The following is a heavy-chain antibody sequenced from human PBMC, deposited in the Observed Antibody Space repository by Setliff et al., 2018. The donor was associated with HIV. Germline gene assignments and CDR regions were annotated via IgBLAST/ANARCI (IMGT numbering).Heavy chain of an antibody. CDR3: ARVARYRYGSFES. Sequence: SETLSLTCAVYGGSFSGVYWSWIRQPPGKGLEWVGEIDYSGSPNYNPSLKSRVTISIDTSKKQSSLRLTSVTAADTAVYYCARVARYRYGSFESWGQGTLVTVSS. CDR2: IDYSGSP. D-gene: IGHD5-18*01. J-gene: IGHJ4*02. V-gene: IGHV4-34*01. CDR1: GGSFSGVY.